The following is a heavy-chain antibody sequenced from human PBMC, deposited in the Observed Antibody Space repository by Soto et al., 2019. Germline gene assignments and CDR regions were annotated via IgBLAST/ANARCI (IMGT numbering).Heavy chain of an antibody. Sequence: PGESLKISCKGSGFGFSTSWIGWVRQMPGKGLEWMGIIYPGDSDTRYSPSFQGQVTISADKSNSTAYMQWRSLKASDTAVYYCARSMVRGAPGQSRYYYYGLDVWGQGTTVTVSS. CDR3: ARSMVRGAPGQSRYYYYGLDV. D-gene: IGHD3-10*01. J-gene: IGHJ6*02. V-gene: IGHV5-51*01. CDR2: IYPGDSDT. CDR1: GFGFSTSW.